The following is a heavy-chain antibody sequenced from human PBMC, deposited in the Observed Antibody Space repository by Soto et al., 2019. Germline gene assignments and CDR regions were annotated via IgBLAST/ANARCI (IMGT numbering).Heavy chain of an antibody. CDR2: INHSGST. CDR1: GGSFSGYY. D-gene: IGHD3-10*02. V-gene: IGHV4-34*01. CDR3: ARVFFSGPNFDY. Sequence: PSETLSLTCAVYGGSFSGYYWSWIRQPPGKGLEWIGEINHSGSTNYNPSLKSRVTISVDTSKNQFSLKLSSVTAADTAVYYCARVFFSGPNFDYWGQGTLVTVSS. J-gene: IGHJ4*02.